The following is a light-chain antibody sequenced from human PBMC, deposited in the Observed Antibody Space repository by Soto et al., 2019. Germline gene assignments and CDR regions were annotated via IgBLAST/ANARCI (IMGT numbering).Light chain of an antibody. V-gene: IGLV2-11*01. Sequence: QSALTQPRSVSGSPGQSVTISCTGTSSDVGGYNYVSWYQQHPGKAPKLMIYDVSKRPSGVPDRFSGSKSVNTASLTISGLQAEDEADYYCCSYAGSYLLYVFGTGTKVTVL. J-gene: IGLJ1*01. CDR3: CSYAGSYLLYV. CDR2: DVS. CDR1: SSDVGGYNY.